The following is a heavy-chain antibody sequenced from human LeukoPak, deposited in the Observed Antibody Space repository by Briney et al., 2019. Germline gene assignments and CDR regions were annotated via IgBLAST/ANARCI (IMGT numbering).Heavy chain of an antibody. Sequence: GGSLRLSCTASGFTFSSYAMSWVRQAPGKGLEWVSAISGSGGSTYYADSVKGRFTISRDNSKNTLYLQMNSLRAEDTAVYYCAKEYGYSSGWYGRYFDLWGRGTLVTVSS. V-gene: IGHV3-23*01. J-gene: IGHJ2*01. D-gene: IGHD6-19*01. CDR3: AKEYGYSSGWYGRYFDL. CDR2: ISGSGGST. CDR1: GFTFSSYA.